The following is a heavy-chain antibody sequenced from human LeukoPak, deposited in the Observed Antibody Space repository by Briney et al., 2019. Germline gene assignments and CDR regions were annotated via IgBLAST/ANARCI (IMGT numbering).Heavy chain of an antibody. CDR1: GGSISSYY. J-gene: IGHJ6*02. Sequence: PSETLSLTCTVSGGSISSYYWSWIRQPPGKGLEWIGYIYYSGSTYYNPSLKSRVTISVDTSKNQFSLKLSSVTAADTAVYYCARDSITIFGVVPTYYGMDVWGQGTTVTVSS. D-gene: IGHD3-3*01. CDR3: ARDSITIFGVVPTYYGMDV. V-gene: IGHV4-30-4*01. CDR2: IYYSGST.